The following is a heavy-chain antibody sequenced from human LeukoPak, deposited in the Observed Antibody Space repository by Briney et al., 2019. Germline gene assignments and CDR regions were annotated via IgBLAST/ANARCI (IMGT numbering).Heavy chain of an antibody. CDR1: GFTFSFYA. V-gene: IGHV3-11*04. CDR2: ISSSGSTI. D-gene: IGHD3-10*01. Sequence: GGSLRLSCAASGFTFSFYAMSWVRQAPGKGLEWVSYISSSGSTIYYADSVKGRFTISRDNAKNSLYLQMNSLRAEDTAVYYCARVPHGLGFALYFDYWGQGTLVTVSS. CDR3: ARVPHGLGFALYFDY. J-gene: IGHJ4*02.